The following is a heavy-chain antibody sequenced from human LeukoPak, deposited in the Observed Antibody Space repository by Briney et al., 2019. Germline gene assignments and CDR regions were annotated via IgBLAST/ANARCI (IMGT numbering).Heavy chain of an antibody. J-gene: IGHJ4*02. CDR1: GGSFSGYY. CDR3: ARGFRF. Sequence: SETLSLTCAVYGGSFSGYYWSWIRRPPGKGLEWIGEINHSGSTNYNPSLKSRVTISVDTSKNQFSLKLSSVTAADTAVYYCARGFRFWGQGTLVTVSS. CDR2: INHSGST. V-gene: IGHV4-34*01.